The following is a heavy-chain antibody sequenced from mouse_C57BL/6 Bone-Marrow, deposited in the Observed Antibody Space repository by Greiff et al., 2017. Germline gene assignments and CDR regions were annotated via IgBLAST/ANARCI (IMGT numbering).Heavy chain of an antibody. Sequence: QVQLKESGPELVKPGASVKLSCKASGYTFTSCDINWVKQRPGQGLEWIGWIYPRDGSTKYNEKFKGKATLTVDTSSSTAYMELHSLTSEDSAVYFCARGQLRDYFDYWGQGTTLTVSS. CDR3: ARGQLRDYFDY. J-gene: IGHJ2*01. CDR1: GYTFTSCD. D-gene: IGHD3-2*02. V-gene: IGHV1-85*01. CDR2: IYPRDGST.